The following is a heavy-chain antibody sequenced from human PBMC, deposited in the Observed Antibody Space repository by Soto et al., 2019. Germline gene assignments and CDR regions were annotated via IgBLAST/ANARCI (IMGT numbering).Heavy chain of an antibody. CDR3: VGTGTTDDY. Sequence: QVQLQESGPGLVKPSQTLSLTCTVSGASVSSGDYYWSCIRQPLGKGLEWIGYIYSSGGSYYNPSLKGRLTISIDTSKNQFSLKLNSVTVADTAIYYCVGTGTTDDYWGRGTLVTVSS. J-gene: IGHJ4*02. CDR1: GASVSSGDYY. V-gene: IGHV4-30-4*01. D-gene: IGHD1-1*01. CDR2: IYSSGGS.